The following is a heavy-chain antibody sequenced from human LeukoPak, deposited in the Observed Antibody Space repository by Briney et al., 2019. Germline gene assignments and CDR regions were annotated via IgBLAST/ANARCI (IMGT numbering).Heavy chain of an antibody. J-gene: IGHJ4*02. D-gene: IGHD6-19*01. Sequence: ASVKVSCKASGGTFSSYAITWVRQAPGQGLEWMGWINPNSGGTNYAQKFQGRVTMTRDTSISTAYMELRSLRSDDTAVYYCARDRGGWWVDYWGQGTLVTVSS. V-gene: IGHV1-2*02. CDR3: ARDRGGWWVDY. CDR1: GGTFSSYA. CDR2: INPNSGGT.